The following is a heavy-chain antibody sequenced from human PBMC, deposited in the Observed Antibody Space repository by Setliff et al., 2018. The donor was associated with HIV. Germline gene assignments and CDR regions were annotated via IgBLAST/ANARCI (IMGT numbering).Heavy chain of an antibody. CDR3: AREYSSSSANWYFDL. CDR2: TYTSENT. Sequence: LSLTCTVSNGSINSGSYYWSWIRQPAGKRLEWIGRTYTSENTNYNPSFKSRVTISVDVSKNQFYLKLSSVTAADTAVYYCAREYSSSSANWYFDLWGRGTLVTVAS. CDR1: NGSINSGSYY. D-gene: IGHD6-6*01. J-gene: IGHJ2*01. V-gene: IGHV4-61*02.